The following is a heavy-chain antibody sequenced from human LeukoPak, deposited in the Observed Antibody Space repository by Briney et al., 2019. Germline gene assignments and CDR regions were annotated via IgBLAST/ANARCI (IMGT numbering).Heavy chain of an antibody. Sequence: GASVKVSCKASGYTFTDYYIHWGRQPPGQGLEWMGWINPNSGGADYAQKFQVRVTVTRDTSISTAYMELTSLRSDDTALYYCARGGTAARPFDYWGQGTLVTVSS. V-gene: IGHV1-2*02. CDR3: ARGGTAARPFDY. J-gene: IGHJ4*02. CDR2: INPNSGGA. D-gene: IGHD6-6*01. CDR1: GYTFTDYY.